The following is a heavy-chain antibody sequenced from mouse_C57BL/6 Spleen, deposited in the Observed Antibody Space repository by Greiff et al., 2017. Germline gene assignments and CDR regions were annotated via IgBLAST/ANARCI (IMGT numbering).Heavy chain of an antibody. Sequence: QVQLQQPGAELVKPGASVKLSCKASGYTFTSYWMHWVKQRPGQGLEWIGMFHPNSGSTNYNEKFKSKATLTVDKSSSTAYMQLSSLTSEDSAGYYCARNYYGGGYWGQGTTLTVSS. J-gene: IGHJ2*01. V-gene: IGHV1-64*01. CDR1: GYTFTSYW. CDR2: FHPNSGST. D-gene: IGHD1-1*01. CDR3: ARNYYGGGY.